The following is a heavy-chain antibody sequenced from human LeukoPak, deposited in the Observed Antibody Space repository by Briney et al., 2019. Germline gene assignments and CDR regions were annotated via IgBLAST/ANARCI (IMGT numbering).Heavy chain of an antibody. CDR2: IYPGDSDT. CDR1: GYSITTYW. CDR3: TTMRELEFEEDYFDS. Sequence: GESPKISCHGSGYSITTYWIGWVCQKPGKDLEWLGSIYPGDSDTTYNPAFQGQVTISVDKSISTAYLQWSSLRASDTAMYYCTTMRELEFEEDYFDSWGQGTLVTVSS. J-gene: IGHJ4*02. D-gene: IGHD1-1*01. V-gene: IGHV5-51*01.